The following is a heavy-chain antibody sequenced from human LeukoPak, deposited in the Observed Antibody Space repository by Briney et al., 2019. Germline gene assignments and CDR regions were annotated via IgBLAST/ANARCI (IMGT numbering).Heavy chain of an antibody. Sequence: GGSLRLSCAASGFTFSNAWMSWVRQAPGKGLEWVGRIKSKTDGGTADYAAPVKGRFTISRDDSKNTLYLQMNSLKTEDTAVYYCITEARANLGYCSGGSCQFDYWGQGTLVTVSS. D-gene: IGHD2-15*01. CDR2: IKSKTDGGTA. CDR3: ITEARANLGYCSGGSCQFDY. V-gene: IGHV3-15*01. CDR1: GFTFSNAW. J-gene: IGHJ4*02.